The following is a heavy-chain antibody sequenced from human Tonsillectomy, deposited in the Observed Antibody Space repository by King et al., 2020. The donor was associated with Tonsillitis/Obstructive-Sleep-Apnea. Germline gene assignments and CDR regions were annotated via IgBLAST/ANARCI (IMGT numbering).Heavy chain of an antibody. V-gene: IGHV3-23*04. Sequence: VQLVESGGGLVQPGGSLRISCAASGFTFRSYAMSWARQAPGKGLEWVSGIRGGGSSTYYADSVKGRFTISRDNSKNTLYLQVNNLRAEDTAVYYCAKTLGYCSSTSCVRGGFDIWGQGTLVTVSS. J-gene: IGHJ3*02. CDR1: GFTFRSYA. CDR2: IRGGGSST. D-gene: IGHD2-2*01. CDR3: AKTLGYCSSTSCVRGGFDI.